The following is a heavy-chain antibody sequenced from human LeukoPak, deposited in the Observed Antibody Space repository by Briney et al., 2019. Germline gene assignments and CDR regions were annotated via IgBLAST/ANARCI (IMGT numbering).Heavy chain of an antibody. V-gene: IGHV3-23*01. CDR3: ARNKPTSALGQPRDY. CDR1: GFTFSAYA. J-gene: IGHJ4*02. D-gene: IGHD2/OR15-2a*01. Sequence: GGSLRLSCAASGFTFSAYAMTWVRQAPGKGLEWVSAITKSGDSTYYADSVKGRFTISRDNSKSTLFLQMNSLRADDTAVYYCARNKPTSALGQPRDYWGQGTLVTVSS. CDR2: ITKSGDST.